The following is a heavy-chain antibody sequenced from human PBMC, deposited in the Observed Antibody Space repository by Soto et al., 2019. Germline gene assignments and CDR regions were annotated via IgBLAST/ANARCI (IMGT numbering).Heavy chain of an antibody. CDR2: ISYDGSNK. V-gene: IGHV3-30*18. D-gene: IGHD3-10*01. CDR3: AKDHDYYGSGSYPDY. Sequence: GGSLRLSCAASGFTFSSYGMHWVRQAPGKGLEWVAVISYDGSNKYYADSVKGRFTISRDNSKNTLYLQMNSLRAEDTAVYYCAKDHDYYGSGSYPDYWGQGTLVTVSS. CDR1: GFTFSSYG. J-gene: IGHJ4*02.